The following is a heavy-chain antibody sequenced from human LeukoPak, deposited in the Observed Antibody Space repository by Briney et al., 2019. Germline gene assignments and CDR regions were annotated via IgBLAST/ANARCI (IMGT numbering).Heavy chain of an antibody. V-gene: IGHV1-46*04. CDR3: ARGPSGYHNT. Sequence: ASVKVSCKASGYTFTSYHMHRVRQAPGQGLEWMGMINPTAGSTYYADSVKGRFTISRDNSKNTLYLQMNSLRAEDTAVYYCARGPSGYHNTGGQGTLVTVSP. CDR1: GYTFTSYH. D-gene: IGHD5-12*01. CDR2: INPTAGST. J-gene: IGHJ4*02.